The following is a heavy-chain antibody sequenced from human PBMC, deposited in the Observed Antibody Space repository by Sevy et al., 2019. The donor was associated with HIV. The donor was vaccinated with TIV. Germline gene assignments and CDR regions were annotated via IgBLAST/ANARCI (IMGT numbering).Heavy chain of an antibody. D-gene: IGHD5-18*01. J-gene: IGHJ6*02. V-gene: IGHV4-34*01. CDR2: INHSGTT. CDR3: ARGRPNLVTGYPYYYYGRDV. Sequence: SETLSLTCAVYGGSSSDYYWRWIRQPPGKGLEWIGEINHSGTTSYNPSLKSRVIISVDTSKNQFSLKLTSVTAADTAVYYCARGRPNLVTGYPYYYYGRDVWGQGTPVTVSS. CDR1: GGSSSDYY.